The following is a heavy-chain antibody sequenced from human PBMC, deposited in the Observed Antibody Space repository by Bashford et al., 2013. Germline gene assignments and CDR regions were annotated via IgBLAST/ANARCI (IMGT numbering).Heavy chain of an antibody. D-gene: IGHD3-10*01. J-gene: IGHJ4*02. V-gene: IGHV1-18*01. CDR2: ISAYNGNT. Sequence: WVRQAPGQGLEWMGWISAYNGNTNYAQKLQGRVTMTTDTSTSTAYMELRSLRSDDTAEYYCVKGSGRARFGELIKDRVPEWGQGTRVTVSS. CDR3: VKGSGRARFGELIKDRVPE.